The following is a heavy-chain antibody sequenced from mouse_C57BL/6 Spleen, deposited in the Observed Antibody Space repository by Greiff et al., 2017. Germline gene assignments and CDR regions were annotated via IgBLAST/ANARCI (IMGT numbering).Heavy chain of an antibody. CDR3: TKLTGTGYFDY. Sequence: EVKLMESGAELVRPGASVKLSCTASGFNIKDDYMHWVKQRPEQGLEWIGWIDPENGDTEYASKFQGKATITADTSSNTAYLQLSSLTSEDTAVYYCTKLTGTGYFDYWGQGTTLTVSS. CDR1: GFNIKDDY. J-gene: IGHJ2*01. V-gene: IGHV14-4*01. D-gene: IGHD4-1*01. CDR2: IDPENGDT.